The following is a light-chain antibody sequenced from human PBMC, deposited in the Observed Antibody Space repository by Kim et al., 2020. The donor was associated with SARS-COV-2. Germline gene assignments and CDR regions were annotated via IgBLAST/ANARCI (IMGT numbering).Light chain of an antibody. CDR2: GAS. Sequence: GGGGARRCRASQSVSSTYLAWYQQKPGQAPRLLIYGASSRATGIPDRFSGSGSGRDFTLTISRLEPEDFEVYYCQQYGSFFGQGTKVDIK. CDR3: QQYGSF. V-gene: IGKV3-20*01. J-gene: IGKJ1*01. CDR1: QSVSSTY.